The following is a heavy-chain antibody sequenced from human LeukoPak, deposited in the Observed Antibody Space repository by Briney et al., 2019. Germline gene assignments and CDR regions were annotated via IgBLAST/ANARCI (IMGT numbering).Heavy chain of an antibody. D-gene: IGHD7-27*01. V-gene: IGHV1-8*03. J-gene: IGHJ4*02. CDR3: ARGRPTNLGGIY. CDR2: MNPNSGNT. CDR1: GYTFTSYD. Sequence: ASVKVSCKASGYTFTSYDINWVRQATGQGLEWMGWMNPNSGNTGYAQKFQGRVTITRNTSISTAYMELSSLRSEDTALYYCARGRPTNLGGIYWGQGTLVTVSS.